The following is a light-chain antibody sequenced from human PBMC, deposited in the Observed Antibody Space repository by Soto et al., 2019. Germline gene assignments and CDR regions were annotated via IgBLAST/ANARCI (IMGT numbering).Light chain of an antibody. CDR3: QHYGSSFT. CDR1: QGVNSTY. Sequence: IVLTQSPVTLSLSPGERATLSCRASQGVNSTYVAWYQQKPGQAPRLPIYAASIRATGIPDRFSGSGSGTDFILTISRLEPEDFVVYYCQHYGSSFTFGPGTKVDIK. J-gene: IGKJ3*01. CDR2: AAS. V-gene: IGKV3-20*01.